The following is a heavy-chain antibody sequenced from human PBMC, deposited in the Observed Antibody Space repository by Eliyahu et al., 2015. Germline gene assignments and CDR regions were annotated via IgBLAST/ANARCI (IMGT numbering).Heavy chain of an antibody. CDR3: ARGRVKSVVVAGLDY. CDR2: ISHHGSNK. J-gene: IGHJ4*02. D-gene: IGHD2-15*01. Sequence: QVQLVESGGGVVQPGRSLRLSCAASGFTFSXYAMHWVRQAPGKGLEWVAVISHHGSNKNYVDSVKGRFTISRDNSKNTLYLQMNSLRAEDTAVYYCARGRVKSVVVAGLDYWARGTLVTVSS. CDR1: GFTFSXYA. V-gene: IGHV3-30-3*01.